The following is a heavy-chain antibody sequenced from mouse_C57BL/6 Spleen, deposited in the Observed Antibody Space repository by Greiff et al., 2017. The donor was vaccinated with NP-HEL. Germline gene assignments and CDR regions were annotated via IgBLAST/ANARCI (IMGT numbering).Heavy chain of an antibody. CDR3: ARHEERYDYDVGYAMDY. J-gene: IGHJ4*01. V-gene: IGHV1-62-2*01. Sequence: VQLQQSGAELVKPGASVKLSCKASGYTFTEYTIHWVKQRPGQGLEWIGWFYPGSGSIKYNEKFKDKATLTADKSSSTVYMELSRLTSEDSAVYFCARHEERYDYDVGYAMDYWGQGTSVTVSS. D-gene: IGHD2-4*01. CDR2: FYPGSGSI. CDR1: GYTFTEYT.